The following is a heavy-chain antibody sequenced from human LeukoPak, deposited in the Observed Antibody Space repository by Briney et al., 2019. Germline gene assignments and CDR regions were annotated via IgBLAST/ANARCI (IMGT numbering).Heavy chain of an antibody. Sequence: SVKVSCKASGGTFSSYAISWVRQAPGQGLEWMGGIIPIFGTANYAQRFQGRVTITADKSTSTAYMELSSLRSEDTAVYYCARDLRRAMVRGVMESLYYFDYWGQGTLVTVSS. V-gene: IGHV1-69*06. CDR2: IIPIFGTA. J-gene: IGHJ4*02. D-gene: IGHD3-10*01. CDR1: GGTFSSYA. CDR3: ARDLRRAMVRGVMESLYYFDY.